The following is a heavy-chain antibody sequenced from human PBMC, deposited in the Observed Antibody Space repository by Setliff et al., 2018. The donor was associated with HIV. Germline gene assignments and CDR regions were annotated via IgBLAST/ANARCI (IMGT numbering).Heavy chain of an antibody. V-gene: IGHV3-74*01. D-gene: IGHD2-15*01. Sequence: AGGSLRLSCAASGFTLSDHWMHWVRQVPGKGLVWVSRTNNDGSITNYADFVKGRFTMSRDSAKNTLYLQMNSLRVEDTAVYYCARGVGLVVVDTTRGWFDPWGQGTLVTVSS. CDR2: TNNDGSIT. J-gene: IGHJ5*02. CDR1: GFTLSDHW. CDR3: ARGVGLVVVDTTRGWFDP.